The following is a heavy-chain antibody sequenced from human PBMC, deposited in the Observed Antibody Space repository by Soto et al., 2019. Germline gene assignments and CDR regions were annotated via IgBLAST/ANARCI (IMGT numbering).Heavy chain of an antibody. CDR1: RFTLSRYN. Sequence: PGGSLRLSCAASRFTLSRYNMNWVRQAPGKGLEWVSSISSTTNYIYYADSMKGRFTVSRDNAKNSVYLDMNSLSAEDTAVYYCARESEDLTSNFDYWGQGTLVTVSS. CDR3: ARESEDLTSNFDY. J-gene: IGHJ4*02. CDR2: ISSTTNYI. V-gene: IGHV3-21*01.